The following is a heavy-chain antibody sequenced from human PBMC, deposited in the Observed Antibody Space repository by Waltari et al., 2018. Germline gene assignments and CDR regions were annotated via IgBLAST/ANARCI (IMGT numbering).Heavy chain of an antibody. J-gene: IGHJ5*02. CDR3: ARALAPKWFDP. CDR1: GGSISRSGYY. CDR2: IYYSGPT. Sequence: QVQLQESGPGLVKSSETLSLTCTVSGGSISRSGYYWGWVRQPPGKGLEWIANIYYSGPTYYPPSLRRRATISLDTSKNQFSLRLTSVTAADTAVYYCARALAPKWFDPWGRGTLVTVSS. V-gene: IGHV4-39*07.